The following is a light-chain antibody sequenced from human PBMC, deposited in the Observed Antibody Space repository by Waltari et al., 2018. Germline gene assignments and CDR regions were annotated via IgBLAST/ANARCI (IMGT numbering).Light chain of an antibody. CDR3: ASYPSTSIHVL. CDR1: SSDVGGYNY. Sequence: QSALTQPASVSGSPGQSITISCTGTSSDVGGYNYVSWYQPPPGKAPQLLIFDFTQRPSGVSERFSGSKSGNTASLTISGLQAEDEADYYCASYPSTSIHVLFGGGTKLTVL. V-gene: IGLV2-14*01. CDR2: DFT. J-gene: IGLJ2*01.